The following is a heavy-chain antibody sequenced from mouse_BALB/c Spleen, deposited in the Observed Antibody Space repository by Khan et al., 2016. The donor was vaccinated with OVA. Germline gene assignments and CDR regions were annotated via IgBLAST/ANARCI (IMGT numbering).Heavy chain of an antibody. V-gene: IGHV1-7*01. J-gene: IGHJ3*01. D-gene: IGHD2-10*02. CDR2: INPSTGYP. CDR1: GYTFTTYW. CDR3: ARRGVYGLFAY. Sequence: VQLQQSGAELAKPGASVKMSCTASGYTFTTYWIHWIKQRPGQGLEWIGYINPSTGYPEYNKNFKDKATLTADESSRTAYMQLNSLTSADSAVYYCARRGVYGLFAYWGQGTLVTVSA.